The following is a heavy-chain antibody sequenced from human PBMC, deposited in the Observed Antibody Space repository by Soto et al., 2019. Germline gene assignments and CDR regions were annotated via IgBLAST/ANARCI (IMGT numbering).Heavy chain of an antibody. J-gene: IGHJ4*02. D-gene: IGHD6-13*01. CDR1: GYIFTNYG. CDR2: ISGYNGYP. CDR3: ARASAGALYDF. V-gene: IGHV1-18*01. Sequence: QVQLVQSGAEVRKPGASVNVSCKTSGYIFTNYGVAWVRQAPGQGLELVAWISGYNGYPKHTQKFQGRVTVTTDTTTRTGYMELRNLRSDDTAVYYCARASAGALYDFGGQGTRVTVSS.